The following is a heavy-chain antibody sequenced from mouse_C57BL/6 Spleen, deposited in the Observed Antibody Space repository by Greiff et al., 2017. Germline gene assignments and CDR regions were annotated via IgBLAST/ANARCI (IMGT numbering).Heavy chain of an antibody. Sequence: QVQLQQSGAELVKPGASVKISCKASGYAFSSYWMNWVKQRPGKGLEWIGQIYPGDGDTNYNGKFKGKATLTADKSSSTAYMQLSSLTSEDSAVYFGARDDFGGSSLDYWGQGTTLTVSS. D-gene: IGHD1-1*01. J-gene: IGHJ2*01. CDR1: GYAFSSYW. CDR3: ARDDFGGSSLDY. CDR2: IYPGDGDT. V-gene: IGHV1-80*01.